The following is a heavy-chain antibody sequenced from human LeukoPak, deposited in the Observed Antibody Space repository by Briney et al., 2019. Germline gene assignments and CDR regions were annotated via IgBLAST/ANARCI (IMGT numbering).Heavy chain of an antibody. D-gene: IGHD4-23*01. J-gene: IGHJ4*02. CDR2: IYYSGST. Sequence: SETLSLTCTVSGGSISSGDYYWSWIRQPPGKGLEWIGYIYYSGSTYYNPSLKSRVTISVDTSKNQFSLKLSSVTAADTAVYYCATSRLRGGVVRDDYWGQGTLVTVSS. V-gene: IGHV4-30-4*08. CDR3: ATSRLRGGVVRDDY. CDR1: GGSISSGDYY.